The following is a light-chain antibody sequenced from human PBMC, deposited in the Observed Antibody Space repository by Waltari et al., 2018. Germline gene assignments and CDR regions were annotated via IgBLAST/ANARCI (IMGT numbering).Light chain of an antibody. CDR1: SSDVEKYNL. Sequence: QSALTQPASVSRSPGQSITISCPGTSSDVEKYNLVSWYQHHPDKAPKLMIYEVTKRPSGVSNRFSGSKSGNTASLTISGLQAEDEADYYCCSYAGGGTYVFGPGTKVTVL. J-gene: IGLJ1*01. CDR2: EVT. CDR3: CSYAGGGTYV. V-gene: IGLV2-23*02.